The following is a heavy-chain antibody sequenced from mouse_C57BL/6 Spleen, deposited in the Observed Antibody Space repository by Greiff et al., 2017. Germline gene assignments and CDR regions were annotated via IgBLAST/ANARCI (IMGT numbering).Heavy chain of an antibody. CDR3: AIIYLTTGFAY. V-gene: IGHV1-18*01. D-gene: IGHD1-1*01. J-gene: IGHJ3*01. CDR1: GYTFTDYN. CDR2: INPNNGGT. Sequence: EVQLHQSGPELVKPGASVKIPCKASGYTFTDYNMDWVKQSHGKSLEWIGDINPNNGGTIYNQKFKGKATLTVDKSSSTAYMELRSLTSEDTAVYYCAIIYLTTGFAYWGQGTLVTVSA.